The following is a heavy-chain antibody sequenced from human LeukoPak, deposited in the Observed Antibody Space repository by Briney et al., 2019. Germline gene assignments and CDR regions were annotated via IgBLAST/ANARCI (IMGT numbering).Heavy chain of an antibody. J-gene: IGHJ4*02. V-gene: IGHV3-23*01. Sequence: GGSLRLSCAASGFTFGSYAMSWVRQAPGKGLEWVSAISGSGGSTYYADSVKGRFTIPRDNSKNTLYLQMNSLRAEDTAVYYCAKDSLYYDSSGYYRGDFFDYWGQGTLVTVSS. CDR2: ISGSGGST. CDR3: AKDSLYYDSSGYYRGDFFDY. CDR1: GFTFGSYA. D-gene: IGHD3-22*01.